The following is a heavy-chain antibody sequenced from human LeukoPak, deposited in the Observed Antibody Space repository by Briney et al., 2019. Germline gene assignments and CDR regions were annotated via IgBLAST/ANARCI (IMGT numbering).Heavy chain of an antibody. CDR3: AGSTNYDSSGYYYWFDP. J-gene: IGHJ5*02. V-gene: IGHV4-34*01. CDR1: GGSFSGYY. Sequence: SETLSLTCAVYGGSFSGYYWSWIRQPPGKGLEWIGEINHSGSTNYNPSLKSRVTISVDTSKNQFSLKLSSVTVADTAVYYCAGSTNYDSSGYYYWFDPWGQGTLVTVSS. CDR2: INHSGST. D-gene: IGHD3-22*01.